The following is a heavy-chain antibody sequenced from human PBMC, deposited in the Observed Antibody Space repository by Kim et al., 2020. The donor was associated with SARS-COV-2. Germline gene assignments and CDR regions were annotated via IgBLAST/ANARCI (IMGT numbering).Heavy chain of an antibody. V-gene: IGHV4-31*02. CDR2: ST. CDR3: ARVAAAAPSY. Sequence: STYHNPSLKSRVTISVDTSKNQFSLKLSSVTAADTAVYYCARVAAAAPSYWGQGTLVTVSS. J-gene: IGHJ4*02. D-gene: IGHD6-25*01.